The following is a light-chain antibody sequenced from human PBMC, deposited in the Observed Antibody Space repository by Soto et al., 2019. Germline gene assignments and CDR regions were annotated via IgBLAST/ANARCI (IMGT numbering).Light chain of an antibody. CDR1: SSDLGGYNY. J-gene: IGLJ1*01. Sequence: QSALTQPRSVSGSPGQSVTISCSGTSSDLGGYNYVSWYQHHPGKAPKLMIYDVTLRPSGVPDRFSGSKSGNTATLTISGTQAMDEADYYWQAWDISTRVFGTGTKLTVL. V-gene: IGLV2-11*01. CDR2: DVT. CDR3: QAWDISTRV.